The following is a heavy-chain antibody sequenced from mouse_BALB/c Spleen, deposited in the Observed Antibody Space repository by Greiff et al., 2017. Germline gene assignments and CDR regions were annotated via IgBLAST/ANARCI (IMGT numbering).Heavy chain of an antibody. CDR1: GFTFSSYT. CDR3: ARRGIGDAMDY. V-gene: IGHV5-12-2*01. CDR2: ISNGGGST. D-gene: IGHD2-14*01. Sequence: EVHLVESGGGLVQPGGSLKLSCAASGFTFSSYTMSWVRQTPEKRLEWVAYISNGGGSTYYPDTVKGRFTISRDNAKNTLYLQMSSLKSEDTAMYYCARRGIGDAMDYWGQGTSVTVSS. J-gene: IGHJ4*01.